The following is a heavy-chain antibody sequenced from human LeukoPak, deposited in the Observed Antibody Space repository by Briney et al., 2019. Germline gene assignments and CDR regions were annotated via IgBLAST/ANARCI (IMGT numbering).Heavy chain of an antibody. V-gene: IGHV4-59*01. CDR2: IYYSGST. D-gene: IGHD3-3*01. Sequence: PSETLSLTCTVSGGSISRYYWSWIRQPPGKGLEWIGYIYYSGSTNYNPSLKSRVTISVHTSKNQFSLKLRSVTAADTAVYYCARRGYDFWSGSLPYFDDWGQGTLVTVS. J-gene: IGHJ4*02. CDR3: ARRGYDFWSGSLPYFDD. CDR1: GGSISRYY.